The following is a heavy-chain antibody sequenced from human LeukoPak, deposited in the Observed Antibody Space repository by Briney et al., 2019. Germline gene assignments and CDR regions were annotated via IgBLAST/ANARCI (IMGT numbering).Heavy chain of an antibody. CDR2: TYYRSKWLN. Sequence: SQTLSLTCALSGDSVSRNTAAWNWIRQSPSRGLEWLGRTYYRSKWLNDYALSVKSRITVNPDTSKNQFSLQLMSVTPDDTAVYYCARGPPFDYWGQGILVTVSS. J-gene: IGHJ4*02. CDR3: ARGPPFDY. V-gene: IGHV6-1*01. CDR1: GDSVSRNTAA.